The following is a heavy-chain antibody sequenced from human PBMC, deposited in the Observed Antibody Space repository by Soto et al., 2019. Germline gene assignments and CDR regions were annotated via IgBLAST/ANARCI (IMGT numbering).Heavy chain of an antibody. Sequence: GGSLRLSCAASGFTFSSYGMHWVRQAPGKGLEWVAVISYDGSNKYYEDSVKGRFTISRDNSKNTLYLQMNSLRAEDTAVYYCARDKSTRYFDWLSPADYWGRGTLVTAPQ. V-gene: IGHV3-30*03. CDR3: ARDKSTRYFDWLSPADY. J-gene: IGHJ4*02. CDR1: GFTFSSYG. CDR2: ISYDGSNK. D-gene: IGHD3-9*01.